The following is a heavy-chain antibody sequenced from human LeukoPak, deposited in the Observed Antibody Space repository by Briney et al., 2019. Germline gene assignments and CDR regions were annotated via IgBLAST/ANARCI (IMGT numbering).Heavy chain of an antibody. V-gene: IGHV3-30-3*01. D-gene: IGHD6-19*01. CDR2: ISYDGSNK. CDR1: GFTFRSYA. CDR3: ARVISSGFWYYGMDV. Sequence: PGRSLRLSCAASGFTFRSYAMHWVRQAPGKGLEWVAVISYDGSNKYYADSVKGRFTISRDNSENTLYLQMNSLRAEDTAVYYCARVISSGFWYYGMDVWGQGTTVTVSS. J-gene: IGHJ6*02.